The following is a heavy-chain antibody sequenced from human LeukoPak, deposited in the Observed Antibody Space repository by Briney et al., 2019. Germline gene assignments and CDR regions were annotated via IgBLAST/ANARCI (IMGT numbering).Heavy chain of an antibody. D-gene: IGHD3-22*01. Sequence: SETLSLTCAVYGGSFSGYYWGWIRQPPGKGLEWIGEINYNANTNYNPSLTSRVTISVDTSKDSFSLKLSSVSAADTAVYYCARGLRRFTMIPRRWFDPWGQRTPVTVSS. CDR2: INYNANT. V-gene: IGHV4-34*01. CDR3: ARGLRRFTMIPRRWFDP. J-gene: IGHJ5*02. CDR1: GGSFSGYY.